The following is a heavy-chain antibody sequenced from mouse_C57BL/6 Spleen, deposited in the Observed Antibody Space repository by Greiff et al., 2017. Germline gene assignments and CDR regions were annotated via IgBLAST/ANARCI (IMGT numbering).Heavy chain of an antibody. V-gene: IGHV5-17*01. CDR3: ARRYLDY. Sequence: EVKLMASGGGLVKPGGSLKLSCAASGFTFSDYGMHWVRQAPEKGLEWVAYISSGSSTIYYADTVKGRFTISRDNAKNTLFLQMTSLRSEDTAMYYCARRYLDYWGQGTTLTVSS. CDR1: GFTFSDYG. CDR2: ISSGSSTI. J-gene: IGHJ2*01.